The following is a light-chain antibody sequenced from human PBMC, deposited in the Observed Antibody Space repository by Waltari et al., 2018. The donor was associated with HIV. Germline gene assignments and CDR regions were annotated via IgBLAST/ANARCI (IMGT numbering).Light chain of an antibody. V-gene: IGLV2-14*03. Sequence: QSVLTQPASVSGSPGQSVTISFTGTSSDFGFDNYVSWYQQYPGKAPTLIIYEVSSRPSGVSDRFSGSKSGNTASLTISALQNEDDADYFCTSYTTSDTLRFGGGTKVTVL. CDR3: TSYTTSDTLR. CDR1: SSDFGFDNY. CDR2: EVS. J-gene: IGLJ3*02.